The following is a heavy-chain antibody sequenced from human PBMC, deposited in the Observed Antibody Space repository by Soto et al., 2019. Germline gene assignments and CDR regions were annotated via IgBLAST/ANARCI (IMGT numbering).Heavy chain of an antibody. CDR3: ARHRGLGYCSGGSCPFYGMDV. V-gene: IGHV5-51*01. CDR1: GYIFTSYW. J-gene: IGHJ6*02. CDR2: IYPGDSDT. Sequence: GESLKISCKGSGYIFTSYWIGWVRQMPGKGLEWMGIIYPGDSDTRCSPSFQGQVTISADKSISTAYLQWSSLKASDTAMYYCARHRGLGYCSGGSCPFYGMDVWGQGTTVTVSS. D-gene: IGHD2-15*01.